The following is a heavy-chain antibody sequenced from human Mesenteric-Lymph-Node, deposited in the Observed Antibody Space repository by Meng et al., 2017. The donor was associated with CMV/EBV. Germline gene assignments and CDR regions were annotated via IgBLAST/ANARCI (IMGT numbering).Heavy chain of an antibody. CDR3: ARENSMVRGVFDY. V-gene: IGHV4-4*02. CDR1: GGSIGSSYG. D-gene: IGHD3-10*01. Sequence: CADSGGSIGSSYGWSWVRQPPGKGLEWIGEIYHSGSTNYNPSLKSRVTISIDKSKNQFSLKLSSVTAADTAVYYCARENSMVRGVFDYWGQGTLVTVSS. J-gene: IGHJ4*02. CDR2: IYHSGST.